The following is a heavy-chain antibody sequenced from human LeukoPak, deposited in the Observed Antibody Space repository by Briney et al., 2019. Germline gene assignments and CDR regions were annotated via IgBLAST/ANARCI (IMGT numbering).Heavy chain of an antibody. J-gene: IGHJ4*02. Sequence: RGSLRLSCAASGFTSSSYWMSWVSPAPGKGLEWVANIKKDGSEKYYVDSVKGRFTISRDHAKNSLYLQMNSLRAEDTAVYYCARGDSGSSWYYFDYWGQGTLVTVSS. D-gene: IGHD6-13*01. CDR3: ARGDSGSSWYYFDY. V-gene: IGHV3-7*01. CDR1: GFTSSSYW. CDR2: IKKDGSEK.